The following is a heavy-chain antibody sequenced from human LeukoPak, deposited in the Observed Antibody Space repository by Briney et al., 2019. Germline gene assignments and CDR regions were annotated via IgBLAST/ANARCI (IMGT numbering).Heavy chain of an antibody. D-gene: IGHD7-27*01. CDR3: ARDLNGDIDY. Sequence: ASVKVSCKASGYTSTGYYMHWLRQAPGQGLEWMGWINPNSGGTNYAQKFQGRVSMTRDTSISTAYMELSRLRSDDAAVYYCARDLNGDIDYWGQGTLVTVSS. J-gene: IGHJ4*02. V-gene: IGHV1-2*02. CDR1: GYTSTGYY. CDR2: INPNSGGT.